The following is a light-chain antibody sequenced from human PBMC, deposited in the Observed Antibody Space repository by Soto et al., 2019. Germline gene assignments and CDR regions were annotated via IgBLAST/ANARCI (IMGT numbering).Light chain of an antibody. CDR2: EVS. Sequence: QSALTQPASVSGSPGQSITISCTGTSSDVGGYNYVSWYQQHPGKAPNLMIYEVSNRPSGVSNRFSGSKSGNTASLTISGLQADDEADYYCSSYTSSSTLVFGGGTKLTVL. CDR3: SSYTSSSTLV. J-gene: IGLJ3*02. CDR1: SSDVGGYNY. V-gene: IGLV2-14*01.